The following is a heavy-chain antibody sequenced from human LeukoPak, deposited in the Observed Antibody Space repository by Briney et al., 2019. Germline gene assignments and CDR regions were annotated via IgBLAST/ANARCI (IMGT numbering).Heavy chain of an antibody. V-gene: IGHV3-48*03. CDR1: GFTFSSYD. Sequence: GGSLRLSCAASGFTFSSYDMNWVRQAPGKGLEWVSYISSSGSGSTKFYADSVKGRFTISRDNAKNSLYLQMNSLRAEDTAVYYCAREAIAAAGTGWFDPWGQGTLVTVSS. D-gene: IGHD6-13*01. CDR3: AREAIAAAGTGWFDP. CDR2: ISSSGSGSTK. J-gene: IGHJ5*02.